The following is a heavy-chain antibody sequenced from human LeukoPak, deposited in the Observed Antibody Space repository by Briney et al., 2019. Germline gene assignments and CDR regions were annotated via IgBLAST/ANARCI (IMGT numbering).Heavy chain of an antibody. CDR2: INHSGST. V-gene: IGHV4-34*09. CDR1: GGSFSGYY. J-gene: IGHJ3*02. CDR3: ARVPYYYDSSGQGI. D-gene: IGHD3-22*01. Sequence: SETLSLTCAVYGGSFSGYYWSWIRQPPGKGLEWIGEINHSGSTYYNPSLKSRVTISVDTSKNQFSLKLSSVTAADTAVYYCARVPYYYDSSGQGIWGQGTMVTVSS.